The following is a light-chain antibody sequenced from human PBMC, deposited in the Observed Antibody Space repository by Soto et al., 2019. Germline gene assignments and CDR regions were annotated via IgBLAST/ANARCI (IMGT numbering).Light chain of an antibody. V-gene: IGKV3-15*01. Sequence: EIVMTQSPATLSVTPGERATLSCRASQSVSSNLAWYQQMPGQAPRLLIYGASTRATGIPARFSGSGSGTEFTLTISSLQSEDFAVYYCQQYNDWWTFGQGTKVEVK. J-gene: IGKJ1*01. CDR1: QSVSSN. CDR2: GAS. CDR3: QQYNDWWT.